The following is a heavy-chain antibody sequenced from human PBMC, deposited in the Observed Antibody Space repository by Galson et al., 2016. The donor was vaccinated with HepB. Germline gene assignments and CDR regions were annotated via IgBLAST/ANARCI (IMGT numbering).Heavy chain of an antibody. J-gene: IGHJ4*02. CDR1: DNTFTNFG. D-gene: IGHD4-23*01. CDR3: ARANYGGSFDY. CDR2: ISSYNGYT. V-gene: IGHV1-18*01. Sequence: SVQVSCKASDNTFTNFGFTWVRQAPGQGLEWMGWISSYNGYTDYPQRLQGRITMTADTSTSTVYMELRSLRPDDTAIYYCARANYGGSFDYWGQGTLVTVSS.